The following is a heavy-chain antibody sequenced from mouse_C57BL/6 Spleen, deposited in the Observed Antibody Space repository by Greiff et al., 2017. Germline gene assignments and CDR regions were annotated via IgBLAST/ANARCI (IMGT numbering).Heavy chain of an antibody. CDR3: TRYLYGSQSAVDY. CDR2: IDPETGGT. Sequence: QVQLQQSGAELVRPGASVTLSCKASGYTFTDYEMHWVKQTPVHGLEWIGAIDPETGGTAYNQKFKGKAILTADKSSSTAYMELRSLTAEDSAVYYCTRYLYGSQSAVDYWGQGTTLTVSS. CDR1: GYTFTDYE. D-gene: IGHD1-1*01. J-gene: IGHJ2*01. V-gene: IGHV1-15*01.